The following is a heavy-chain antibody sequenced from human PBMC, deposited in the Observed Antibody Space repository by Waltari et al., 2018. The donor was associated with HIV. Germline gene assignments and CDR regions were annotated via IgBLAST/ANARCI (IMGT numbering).Heavy chain of an antibody. Sequence: VQLVQSGAEMRKPGASVKVSCRASGYTFSAYTISWVRQAPGQGLEWMGWIGGYKGNPNYEQKFQGRVNMTTDTSTSTAHMELRSLRSDDTAVYYCARGVSIVRGVMIRGHMDVWGQGITVTVSS. J-gene: IGHJ6*02. CDR2: IGGYKGNP. V-gene: IGHV1-18*01. D-gene: IGHD3-10*01. CDR3: ARGVSIVRGVMIRGHMDV. CDR1: GYTFSAYT.